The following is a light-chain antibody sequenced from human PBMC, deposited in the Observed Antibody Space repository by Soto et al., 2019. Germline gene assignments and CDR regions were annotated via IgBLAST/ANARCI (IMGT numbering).Light chain of an antibody. CDR2: GAS. Sequence: EIVMTQSPATLSVSPGDRATLSCRASQSVIGNVAWYQQKPGQAPRLLMFGASTRATRIPPRFTGSGSGTEFTLTISSLQPEDFAVYYCHQYKTGPPTFGQGTKVEIK. J-gene: IGKJ1*01. V-gene: IGKV3-15*01. CDR1: QSVIGN. CDR3: HQYKTGPPT.